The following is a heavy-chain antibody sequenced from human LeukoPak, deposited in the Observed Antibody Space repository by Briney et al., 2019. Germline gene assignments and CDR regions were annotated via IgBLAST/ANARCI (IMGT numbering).Heavy chain of an antibody. CDR3: ARLSIVGATNFDY. J-gene: IGHJ4*02. CDR2: IYYSGST. Sequence: SETLSLTCTVSGGSIRTYYWSWIRQPPGKGLEWIGYIYYSGSTTYKPSLKSRVTISVDTSKNQFSLKLSSVTAADTAVYYCARLSIVGATNFDYWGQGTLVTVSS. CDR1: GGSIRTYY. V-gene: IGHV4-59*08. D-gene: IGHD1-26*01.